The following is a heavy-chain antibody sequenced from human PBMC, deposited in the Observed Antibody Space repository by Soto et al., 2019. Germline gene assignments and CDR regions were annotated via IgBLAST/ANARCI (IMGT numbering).Heavy chain of an antibody. CDR2: IYYSGGT. CDR1: GAALGSAVYF. V-gene: IGHV4-61*08. D-gene: IGHD6-19*01. Sequence: PXGTLSLTCTVSGAALGSAVYFYTCDRQPPGKGLEWLGYIYYSGGTNYNPSLKSRVTISLDKSKSQFSLRLISVTAADTAVYYCTREQSDDNYFDPWGQGTLVTVPS. J-gene: IGHJ5*02. CDR3: TREQSDDNYFDP.